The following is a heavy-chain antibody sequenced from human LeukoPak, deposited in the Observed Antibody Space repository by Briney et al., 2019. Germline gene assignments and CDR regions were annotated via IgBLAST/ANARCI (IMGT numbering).Heavy chain of an antibody. CDR2: IKPDGSEK. CDR3: ARGDFWSGDYTDAFDV. V-gene: IGHV3-7*04. Sequence: PGGSLRLSCAVSGFTFNSYWMSWVRQAPGKGLEWVANIKPDGSEKYCIDSVKGRFTVSRDNAKNSLYLQMNSLRAGDTAVYYCARGDFWSGDYTDAFDVWGQGTKVTVSS. D-gene: IGHD3-3*01. J-gene: IGHJ3*01. CDR1: GFTFNSYW.